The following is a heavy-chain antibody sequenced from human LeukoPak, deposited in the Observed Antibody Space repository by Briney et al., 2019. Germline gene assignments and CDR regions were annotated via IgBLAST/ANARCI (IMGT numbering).Heavy chain of an antibody. CDR3: ARGGNYYLDY. V-gene: IGHV3-74*01. Sequence: GGSLRLSCAASGFTFSGNWMHWVRQAPGGGLVWVSRMNSDGTTVNYADSVKGRFTMSRDNAKNTLYLQMNSLRAEDTAVYYCARGGNYYLDYWGQGTLATVSS. J-gene: IGHJ4*02. CDR2: MNSDGTTV. CDR1: GFTFSGNW. D-gene: IGHD5-24*01.